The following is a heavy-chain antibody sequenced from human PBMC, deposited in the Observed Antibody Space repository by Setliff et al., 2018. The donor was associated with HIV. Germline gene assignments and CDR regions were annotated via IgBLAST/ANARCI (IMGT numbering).Heavy chain of an antibody. CDR1: GFTFENEG. V-gene: IGHV3-20*04. Sequence: GGSLRLSCAASGFTFENEGMSWVRQGPGKGLEWVCGINWNGMHTDYADSVKGRFTIARDNAKDSLFLQMNSLRAEDTAVYYCYIGHYTKSSGWGQGTLVTVSS. J-gene: IGHJ4*02. CDR2: INWNGMHT. CDR3: YIGHYTKSSG. D-gene: IGHD3-3*01.